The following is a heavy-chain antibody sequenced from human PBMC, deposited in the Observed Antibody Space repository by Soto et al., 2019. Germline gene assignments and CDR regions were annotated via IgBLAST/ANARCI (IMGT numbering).Heavy chain of an antibody. Sequence: ASVKVSCKASGDTFSTYRMHWVRQAPGQRLEWMGWINGGNGDTKYSQKFQGRVTITRDTSATTAYMELSSLRSGDTAVYYCARSLGVLVASIDYYYGMDVWGQGTTVTVSS. V-gene: IGHV1-3*01. D-gene: IGHD2-15*01. CDR1: GDTFSTYR. CDR3: ARSLGVLVASIDYYYGMDV. CDR2: INGGNGDT. J-gene: IGHJ6*02.